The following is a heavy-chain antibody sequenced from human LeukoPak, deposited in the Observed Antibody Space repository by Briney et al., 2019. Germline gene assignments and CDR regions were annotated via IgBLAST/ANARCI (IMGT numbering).Heavy chain of an antibody. V-gene: IGHV3-30*02. CDR1: GFTFSNYG. CDR3: AKDVPAAYFDY. CDR2: VSYDESTK. D-gene: IGHD2-2*01. J-gene: IGHJ4*02. Sequence: GGSLRLSCAASGFTFSNYGMHWVRQAPGKGLEWVAFVSYDESTKFYADSVKGRFTISRDNSKTTLYLQMNSLRAEDTAVYYCAKDVPAAYFDYWGQGTLVTVSS.